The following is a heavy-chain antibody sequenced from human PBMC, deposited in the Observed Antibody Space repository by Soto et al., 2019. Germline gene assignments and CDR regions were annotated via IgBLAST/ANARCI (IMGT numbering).Heavy chain of an antibody. CDR1: EFTFGNAW. D-gene: IGHD6-19*01. CDR3: RTQWLD. J-gene: IGHJ4*02. Sequence: GGTLRLSCAASEFTFGNAWISWVRQAPGKGLEWVGRVKIKADGGTTDYVAPVKGRFTISRDDSKNTVYLQMSSLKTEDTAVYYCRTQWLDWGQGTLVTVSA. CDR2: VKIKADGGTT. V-gene: IGHV3-15*01.